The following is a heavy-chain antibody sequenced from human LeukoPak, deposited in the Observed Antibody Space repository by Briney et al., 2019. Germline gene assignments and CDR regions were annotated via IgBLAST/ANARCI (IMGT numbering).Heavy chain of an antibody. Sequence: SSVKVSCKPSFGTLSSYAISALRPAPGQGLDWVEGIIPIHGIANYAQKFHARVTITADKSTSIAYMELSSLRSEDEAVYYCAREIRSGGSGKLPYYYGMDVWGQGTTVTVSS. J-gene: IGHJ6*02. CDR3: AREIRSGGSGKLPYYYGMDV. D-gene: IGHD3-10*01. V-gene: IGHV1-69*04. CDR2: IIPIHGIA. CDR1: FGTLSSYA.